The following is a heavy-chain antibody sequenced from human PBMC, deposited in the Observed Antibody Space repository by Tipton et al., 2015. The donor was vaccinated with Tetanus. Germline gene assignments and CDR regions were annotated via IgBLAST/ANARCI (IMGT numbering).Heavy chain of an antibody. J-gene: IGHJ4*02. CDR3: ARWGTYYYDSSGNYYFDY. V-gene: IGHV4-38-2*01. CDR2: IFHSGSP. CDR1: GYSISSGYY. Sequence: TLSLTCAVSGYSISSGYYWGWIRQPPGKGLEWIGSIFHSGSPYYNPSLKSRVTISVDTPKNRVSLKLSSVTAADTAVYYCARWGTYYYDSSGNYYFDYWGQGTLVTVSS. D-gene: IGHD3-22*01.